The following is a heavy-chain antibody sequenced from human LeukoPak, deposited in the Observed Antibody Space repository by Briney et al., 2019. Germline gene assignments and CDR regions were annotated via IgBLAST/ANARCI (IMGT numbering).Heavy chain of an antibody. CDR1: GGSISSYY. CDR3: ARGSSSWYWFDP. D-gene: IGHD6-13*01. J-gene: IGHJ5*02. V-gene: IGHV4-59*01. Sequence: PSETLSLTCTVSGGSISSYYWSWIRQPPGKGLEWIGYIYYSGSTNYNPSLKSRVTISVDTSKNQFPLKLSSVTAADTAVYYCARGSSSWYWFDPWGQGTLVTVSS. CDR2: IYYSGST.